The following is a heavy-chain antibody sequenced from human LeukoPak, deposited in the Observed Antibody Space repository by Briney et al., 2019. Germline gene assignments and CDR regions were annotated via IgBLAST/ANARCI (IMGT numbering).Heavy chain of an antibody. Sequence: PGGSLRLSCAVSAFSFSSYEMNWVSQAPGKGRGWVCYISSSGSRTYYADSVRGRFTISRDNAKNSLYLQMKSLRVEDTAVYYCARDGGVWWNDYWGQGTLVTVSS. V-gene: IGHV3-48*03. D-gene: IGHD2-21*01. J-gene: IGHJ4*02. CDR1: AFSFSSYE. CDR2: ISSSGSRT. CDR3: ARDGGVWWNDY.